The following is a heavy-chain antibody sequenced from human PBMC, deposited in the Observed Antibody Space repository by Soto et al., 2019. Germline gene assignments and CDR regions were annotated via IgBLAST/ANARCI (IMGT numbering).Heavy chain of an antibody. CDR3: AKDRYALNPYFDY. J-gene: IGHJ4*02. Sequence: EVQLLESGGGLVQPGGSLRLSCAASGFTFSTYALSWVRQAPGKGLQRVSTISASGGVPYYADSVKGRFTISRDNSKNTLYLQMNSLRADDTAVYYCAKDRYALNPYFDYWGQGTLVTVSS. CDR2: ISASGGVP. CDR1: GFTFSTYA. D-gene: IGHD5-12*01. V-gene: IGHV3-23*01.